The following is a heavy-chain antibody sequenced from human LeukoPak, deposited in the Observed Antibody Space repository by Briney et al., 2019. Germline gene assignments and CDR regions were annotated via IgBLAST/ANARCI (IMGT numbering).Heavy chain of an antibody. CDR2: ISGSGGST. CDR1: GFTFSNYA. Sequence: GGSLRLSCAASGFTFSNYAMTWVRQAPGKGLEWVSAISGSGGSTYYADSVEGRFTISRDNSKNTVYLQMHSLRAEDTAVYYCAKGGPVAADPRYFQHWGQGTLVTVSS. J-gene: IGHJ1*01. D-gene: IGHD6-19*01. CDR3: AKGGPVAADPRYFQH. V-gene: IGHV3-23*01.